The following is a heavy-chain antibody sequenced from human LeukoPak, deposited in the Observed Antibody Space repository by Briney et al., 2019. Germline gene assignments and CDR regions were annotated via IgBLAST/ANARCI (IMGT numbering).Heavy chain of an antibody. CDR2: IWYDGSNK. Sequence: GRSLRLSCAASGFTFSSYGMHWVRQAPGRGLEWVAVIWYDGSNKYYADSVKGRFTISRDNSKNTLYLQMNSLRAEDMAVYYCARDAVAFDIWGQGTMVTVSS. J-gene: IGHJ3*02. CDR3: ARDAVAFDI. V-gene: IGHV3-33*01. CDR1: GFTFSSYG.